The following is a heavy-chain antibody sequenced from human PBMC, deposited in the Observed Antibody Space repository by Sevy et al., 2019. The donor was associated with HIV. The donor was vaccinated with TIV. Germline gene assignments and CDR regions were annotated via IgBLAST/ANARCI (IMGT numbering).Heavy chain of an antibody. D-gene: IGHD2-8*02. CDR2: IYYSGST. Sequence: SETLSLTCTVSGGSISSSSYYWGWIRQPPGKGLEWIGSIYYSGSTYYNPSLKSRVTISVDTSKNQFSQKLSSVTAADTAVYYCARQYCTGGVCWALENWFDPWGQGTLVTVSS. J-gene: IGHJ5*02. CDR1: GGSISSSSYY. CDR3: ARQYCTGGVCWALENWFDP. V-gene: IGHV4-39*01.